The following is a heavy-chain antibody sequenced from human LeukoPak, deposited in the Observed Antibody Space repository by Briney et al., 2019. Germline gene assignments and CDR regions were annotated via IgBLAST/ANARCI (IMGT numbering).Heavy chain of an antibody. CDR3: TRSGYYNGYDY. V-gene: IGHV3-74*03. CDR2: ITPDGRAT. CDR1: GFTFSGHW. D-gene: IGHD2/OR15-2a*01. Sequence: GGSLRLSCVASGFTFSGHWMHWVRQVPGKGLLAVSRITPDGRATAYADSMKGRFTISRDNAKNTLYLEMNSLTAEDTALYYCTRSGYYNGYDYWGQGTLVTVSS. J-gene: IGHJ4*02.